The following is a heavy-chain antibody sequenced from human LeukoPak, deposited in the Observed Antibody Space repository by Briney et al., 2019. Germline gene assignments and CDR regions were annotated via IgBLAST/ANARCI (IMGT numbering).Heavy chain of an antibody. CDR3: ARGVEMENPHAFDI. J-gene: IGHJ3*02. V-gene: IGHV3-48*01. CDR1: GFTFSSYA. CDR2: ISSSSSTI. Sequence: GGSLRLSCAASGFTFSSYAMSWVRQAPGKGLEWVSYISSSSSTIYYADSVKGRFTISRDNAKNSLYLQMNSLRAEDTAVYYCARGVEMENPHAFDIWGQGTMVTVSS. D-gene: IGHD5-24*01.